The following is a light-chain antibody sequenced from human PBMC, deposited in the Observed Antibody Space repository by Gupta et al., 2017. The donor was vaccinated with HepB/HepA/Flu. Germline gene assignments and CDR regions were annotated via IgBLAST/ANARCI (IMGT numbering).Light chain of an antibody. CDR2: DAS. J-gene: IGKJ3*01. Sequence: IVLTQSPATLSLSPGERATLSCRASQSVGSYLAWYQQKPGQAPRLLIYDASTRATGIPDRFSGSGSGTDFTLTISSLEPEVFAVYYCQQQSYPCTFGHGTKVDIK. CDR1: QSVGSY. CDR3: QQQSYPCT. V-gene: IGKV3-11*01.